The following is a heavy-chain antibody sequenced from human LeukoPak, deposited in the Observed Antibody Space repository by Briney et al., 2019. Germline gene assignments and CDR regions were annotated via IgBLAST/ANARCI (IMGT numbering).Heavy chain of an antibody. CDR2: IIPIFGTA. Sequence: EASVKVSCKASGGTFSSYAISWVRQAPGQGLEWMGGIIPIFGTANYAQKFQGRVTMTTDTSITTAYMELTRLRSDDTAVYYCANWAATIRNFNYWGQGTLVTVSS. CDR3: ANWAATIRNFNY. D-gene: IGHD5-12*01. J-gene: IGHJ4*02. V-gene: IGHV1-69*05. CDR1: GGTFSSYA.